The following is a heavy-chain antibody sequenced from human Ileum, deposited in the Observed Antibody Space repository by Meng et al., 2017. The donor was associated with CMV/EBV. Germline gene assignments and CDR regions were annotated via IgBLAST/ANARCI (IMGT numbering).Heavy chain of an antibody. CDR1: CDSISSGDDD. CDR3: ARVWGIAVRPLDY. CDR2: SHNSGST. Sequence: LMHESGSGLVKPAQALSITCTVFCDSISSGDDDWSCIRQTPGKGLEWMGHSHNSGSTYYDPTLQSRVTISVATYKHQFSLKLSSVTAADTAVYYCARVWGIAVRPLDYWGQGTLVTVSS. J-gene: IGHJ4*02. D-gene: IGHD6-19*01. V-gene: IGHV4-30-4*01.